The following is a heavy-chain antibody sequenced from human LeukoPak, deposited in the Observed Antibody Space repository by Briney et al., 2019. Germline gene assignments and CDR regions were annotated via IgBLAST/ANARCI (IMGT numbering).Heavy chain of an antibody. CDR1: GGSFSGYY. CDR3: ARGYSSGWYLPVRRAFDI. J-gene: IGHJ4*02. Sequence: PSETLSLTCTVYGGSFSGYYWSWIRQPPGKGLEWIGEINHSGSTNYNPSLKSRVTISVDTSKNQFSLKLSSVTAADTAVYYCARGYSSGWYLPVRRAFDIWGQGTLVTVSS. CDR2: INHSGST. D-gene: IGHD6-19*01. V-gene: IGHV4-34*01.